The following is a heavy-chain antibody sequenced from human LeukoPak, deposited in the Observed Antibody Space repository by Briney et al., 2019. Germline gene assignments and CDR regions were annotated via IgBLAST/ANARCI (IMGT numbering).Heavy chain of an antibody. Sequence: SETLSLTCAVYGGSFSGYYWSWIRQPPGKGLEWIGEINHSGSTNYNPSLKSRVTISVDTSKNQFSLKLSSVTAADTAVYYCARAPSRAIRYYYYYMDVWGKGTTVTVSS. CDR2: INHSGST. CDR3: ARAPSRAIRYYYYYMDV. V-gene: IGHV4-34*01. D-gene: IGHD2-15*01. CDR1: GGSFSGYY. J-gene: IGHJ6*03.